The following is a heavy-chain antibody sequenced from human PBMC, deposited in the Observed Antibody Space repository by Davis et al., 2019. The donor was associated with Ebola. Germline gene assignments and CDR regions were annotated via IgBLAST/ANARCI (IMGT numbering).Heavy chain of an antibody. CDR3: ARGEDNRSWTSGWWFDS. Sequence: GESLKISCRGSGYDFTSSWNAWVRLMPGKGLEWMGIIFPRDSDTIYSPSFQGQVRIPVDKSINTAYLQWGSLKASDKAMYYCARGEDNRSWTSGWWFDSWGQGTRVTVSS. V-gene: IGHV5-51*01. J-gene: IGHJ5*01. CDR1: GYDFTSSW. D-gene: IGHD6-13*01. CDR2: IFPRDSDT.